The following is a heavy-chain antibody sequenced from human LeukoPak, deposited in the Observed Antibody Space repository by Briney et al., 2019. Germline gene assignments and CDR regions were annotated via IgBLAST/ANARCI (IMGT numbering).Heavy chain of an antibody. D-gene: IGHD2-15*01. Sequence: PSETLSLTCTVSGYSISSGYYWGWIRQPPGKGLEWIGSIYHSGSTYYNPSLKRRGTISVDTSKNQFSLKLSSVTAADTAVYYCARGVVVAATLGYWGQGTLVTVSS. J-gene: IGHJ4*02. CDR1: GYSISSGYY. CDR3: ARGVVVAATLGY. CDR2: IYHSGST. V-gene: IGHV4-38-2*02.